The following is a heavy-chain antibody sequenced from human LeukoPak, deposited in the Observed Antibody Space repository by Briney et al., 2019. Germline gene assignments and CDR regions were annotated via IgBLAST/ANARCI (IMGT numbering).Heavy chain of an antibody. D-gene: IGHD4-17*01. Sequence: ASVKVSCKASGYTFTNYDINWVRQATGQGLEWMGWMNPKSGNTDYTQKFQGRLTMTINTSISTAYMELSSLRSEDTAVYYCARDPNGDYIGAFDMWGPGTMVTVSS. CDR1: GYTFTNYD. CDR3: ARDPNGDYIGAFDM. CDR2: MNPKSGNT. V-gene: IGHV1-8*01. J-gene: IGHJ3*02.